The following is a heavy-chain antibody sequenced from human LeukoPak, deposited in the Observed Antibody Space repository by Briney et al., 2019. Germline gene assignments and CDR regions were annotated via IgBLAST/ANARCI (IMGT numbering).Heavy chain of an antibody. J-gene: IGHJ4*02. Sequence: PSETLSLTCAVYGGSFSGYFWSWIRHHPGKGLEWIGYVYGTGNTYLNPFLESRVSMSLDTSQNQFSLRLTSVTAADTAVYYCARLHGDYASGTPPFDMWGQGTLVTVSS. CDR3: ARLHGDYASGTPPFDM. CDR1: GGSFSGYF. D-gene: IGHD3-10*01. V-gene: IGHV4-34*09. CDR2: VYGTGNT.